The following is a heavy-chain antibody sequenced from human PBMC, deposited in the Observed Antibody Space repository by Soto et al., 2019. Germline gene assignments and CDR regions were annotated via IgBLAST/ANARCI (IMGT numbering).Heavy chain of an antibody. CDR1: GFNFSSYS. D-gene: IGHD6-19*01. CDR3: AKSSGWYGDAFDI. CDR2: ISSSSSYI. V-gene: IGHV3-21*01. J-gene: IGHJ3*02. Sequence: GGSLRLSCAASGFNFSSYSMNWVRQAPGKGLEWVSSISSSSSYIYYADSVKGRFTIYRDNAKNSLYLQMNSLRAEDTAVYYCAKSSGWYGDAFDIWGQGTMVTVSS.